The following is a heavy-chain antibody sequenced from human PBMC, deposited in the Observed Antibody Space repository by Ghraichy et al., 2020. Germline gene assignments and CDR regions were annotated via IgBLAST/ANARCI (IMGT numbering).Heavy chain of an antibody. V-gene: IGHV4-34*01. CDR3: ARGPYYDFWSGQSSGAFDI. CDR1: GGSFSGYY. CDR2: INHSGST. J-gene: IGHJ3*02. Sequence: SETLSLTCAVYGGSFSGYYWSWIRQPPGKGLEWIGEINHSGSTNQNPSLKSRVTISVDTSKNQFSLKLSSVTAADTAVYYCARGPYYDFWSGQSSGAFDIWGQGTMVTVSS. D-gene: IGHD3-3*01.